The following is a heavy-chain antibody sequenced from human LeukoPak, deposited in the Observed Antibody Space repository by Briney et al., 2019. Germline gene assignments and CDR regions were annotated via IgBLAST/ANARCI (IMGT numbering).Heavy chain of an antibody. CDR3: ARTRAHFLTGYPRAFNWFDP. CDR1: GGSFSGYF. CDR2: INHSGST. Sequence: SETLSLTCAVYGGSFSGYFWSWIRQPPGKGLEWIGEINHSGSTNYNPSLKSRVTISVDTSKNQFSLKLSSVTAVDTAVYYCARTRAHFLTGYPRAFNWFDPWGQGTLVTVSS. V-gene: IGHV4-34*01. J-gene: IGHJ5*02. D-gene: IGHD3/OR15-3a*01.